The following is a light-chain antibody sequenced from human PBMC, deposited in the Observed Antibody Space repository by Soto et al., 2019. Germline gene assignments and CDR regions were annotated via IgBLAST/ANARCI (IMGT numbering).Light chain of an antibody. CDR1: QSVSSD. V-gene: IGKV3-15*01. CDR3: QQHHNWPPWT. Sequence: EIVMTQSPVTLSVPPGERATLSCRASQSVSSDLAWYQQKPGQAPRLLIYGASTRATGIPDRFSGSGSGTEFTLTISSLQSEDFAVYYCQQHHNWPPWTFGQGTRVEIK. J-gene: IGKJ1*01. CDR2: GAS.